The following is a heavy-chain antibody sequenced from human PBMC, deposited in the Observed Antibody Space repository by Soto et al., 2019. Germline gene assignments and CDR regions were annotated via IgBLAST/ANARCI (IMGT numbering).Heavy chain of an antibody. CDR3: ARFRLVDTAMVYYYSYGMDV. D-gene: IGHD5-18*01. Sequence: ASVKVSCKASGYTFTSYGISWVRQAPGQGLEWMGWISAYNGNTNYAQKHQSRVTMTTDTSTSTAYRERRSRRSDDTAVSYCARFRLVDTAMVYYYSYGMDVWGQGTTVTVSS. J-gene: IGHJ6*02. CDR1: GYTFTSYG. V-gene: IGHV1-18*04. CDR2: ISAYNGNT.